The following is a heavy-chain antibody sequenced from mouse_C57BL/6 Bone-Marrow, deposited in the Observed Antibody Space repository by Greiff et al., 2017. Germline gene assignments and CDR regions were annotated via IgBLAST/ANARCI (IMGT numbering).Heavy chain of an antibody. CDR2: LYPRSGNT. V-gene: IGHV1-81*01. J-gene: IGHJ3*01. D-gene: IGHD2-2*01. CDR1: GYTFTSYG. CDR3: ARFYYGYDGWFAY. Sequence: QVQLKESGAELARPGASVKLSCKASGYTFTSYGISWVKQRTGQGLEWIGELYPRSGNTYSNEKFKGKAILTADKSSSTAYMELRSLTSEDSAVYFCARFYYGYDGWFAYWGQGTLVTVSA.